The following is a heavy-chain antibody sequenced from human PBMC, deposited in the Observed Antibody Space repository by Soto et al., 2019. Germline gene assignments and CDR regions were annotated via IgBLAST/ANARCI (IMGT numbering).Heavy chain of an antibody. CDR2: VNSDGSIT. J-gene: IGHJ4*02. V-gene: IGHV3-74*01. CDR3: TRDQRYSSAV. Sequence: EVQLAESGGGLVQPGGSLRLSCAASGFDFTNSWMHWVRQAPGMGLVWVSHVNSDGSITTYADSVRGRFTISRDNAKNTVYLQMNSLRVEDTAVYYCTRDQRYSSAVWGQGALITVSS. CDR1: GFDFTNSW. D-gene: IGHD5-12*01.